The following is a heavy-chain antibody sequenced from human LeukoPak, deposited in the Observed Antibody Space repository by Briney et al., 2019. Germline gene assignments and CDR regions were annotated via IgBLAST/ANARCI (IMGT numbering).Heavy chain of an antibody. CDR1: GFTFDDYA. CDR2: ISWNSGSI. CDR3: VKDILDSGSSGWFDP. V-gene: IGHV3-9*01. Sequence: GGSLRLSCAASGFTFDDYAMHWVRQAPGKGLEWVSGISWNSGSIGYADSVKGRFTISRDNAKNSLYLQINNLRAEDTALYYCVKDILDSGSSGWFDPWGQGTLVTVSS. D-gene: IGHD3-10*01. J-gene: IGHJ5*02.